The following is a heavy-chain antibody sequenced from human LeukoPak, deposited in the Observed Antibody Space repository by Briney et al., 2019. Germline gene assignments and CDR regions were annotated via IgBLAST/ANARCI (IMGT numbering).Heavy chain of an antibody. CDR2: INLRDGIT. Sequence: GASVKVSCKASGYNFVSYNMHWGRQAPGQGLEWMGIINLRDGITSYAQKFQGRVTVTGDTSTSTFYMELSSLRFEDTAMYYCARDNTNWSFDYWGQGTLVTVSS. CDR1: GYNFVSYN. CDR3: ARDNTNWSFDY. D-gene: IGHD1-1*01. J-gene: IGHJ4*02. V-gene: IGHV1-46*01.